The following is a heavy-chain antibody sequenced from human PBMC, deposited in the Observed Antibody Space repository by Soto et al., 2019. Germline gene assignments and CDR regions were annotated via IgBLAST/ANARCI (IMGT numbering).Heavy chain of an antibody. J-gene: IGHJ5*02. Sequence: QVQLVESGGGVVQPGRSLRLSCGASGFTFSSYGMHWVRQAPGKGLAWVAVISYDGSNKYYADSVKGRFTISRDKSKNTLYLQMNSVRAEDTAVDYGANDWSGYYMTGWFHPSGPGTLVTVSS. CDR2: ISYDGSNK. V-gene: IGHV3-30*18. D-gene: IGHD3-3*01. CDR1: GFTFSSYG. CDR3: ANDWSGYYMTGWFHP.